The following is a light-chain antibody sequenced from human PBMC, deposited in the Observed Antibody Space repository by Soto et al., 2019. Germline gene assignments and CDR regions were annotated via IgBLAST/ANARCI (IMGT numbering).Light chain of an antibody. CDR2: EVT. Sequence: QSVLTQPASVSGSPGQSITISCTGTSSDVGDYNYVSWYQQHPGKVPKLIIFEVTNRPSGVSNRFSGSKSGNTASLTISGLQAEDEADYYCSSYSTSSTRVFGHGTKVTVL. V-gene: IGLV2-14*01. CDR3: SSYSTSSTRV. J-gene: IGLJ1*01. CDR1: SSDVGDYNY.